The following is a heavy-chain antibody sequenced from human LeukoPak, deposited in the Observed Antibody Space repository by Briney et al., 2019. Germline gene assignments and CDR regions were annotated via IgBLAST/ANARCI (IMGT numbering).Heavy chain of an antibody. CDR1: GFTFSTDF. CDR3: VREDNAFNI. V-gene: IGHV3-74*01. CDR2: ISGDESYT. J-gene: IGHJ3*02. Sequence: GGSLRLSCAASGFTFSTDFMHWIRQAPGEGLMWVSQISGDESYTNYADSVKGRFTISRDNAKNTLYLHMNSLRAEDTAIYYCVREDNAFNIWGQGTLVTVSS.